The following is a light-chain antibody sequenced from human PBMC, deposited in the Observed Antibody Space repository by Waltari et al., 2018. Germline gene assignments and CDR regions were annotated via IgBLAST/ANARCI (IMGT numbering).Light chain of an antibody. J-gene: IGKJ4*01. CDR3: QQRSDWPILT. CDR2: DAF. V-gene: IGKV3-11*01. CDR1: QSVSSY. Sequence: EIVLTQSPATLSLSPGERATLSCRASQSVSSYLAWYQQKAGQAPRLLIYDAFNRATGIPARFSGSGSGTDFTLTISILEPEDFAVYYCQQRSDWPILTFGGGTKVEIK.